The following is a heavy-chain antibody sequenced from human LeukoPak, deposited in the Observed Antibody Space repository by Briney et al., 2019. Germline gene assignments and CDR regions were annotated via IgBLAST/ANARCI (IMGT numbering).Heavy chain of an antibody. Sequence: GGSLRLSCAASGFTFSRYTMTWVRQAPGKGLEWVSCISSSSSYMYYGDTLKGRFTISRDNAKNSLYLQMDNLRGEDTAIYYCARALTPASGWLGSWGQGTLVTVSS. V-gene: IGHV3-21*01. J-gene: IGHJ5*01. CDR1: GFTFSRYT. CDR2: ISSSSSYM. D-gene: IGHD6-19*01. CDR3: ARALTPASGWLGS.